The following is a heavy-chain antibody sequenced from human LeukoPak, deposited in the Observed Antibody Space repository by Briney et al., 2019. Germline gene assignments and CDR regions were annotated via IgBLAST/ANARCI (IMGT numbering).Heavy chain of an antibody. V-gene: IGHV4-34*01. D-gene: IGHD2-2*01. CDR2: INHSGST. Sequence: PSETLSLTCSVYGGSFSGYYWSWIRQPPGKGLEWIGEINHSGSTNYNPSLKSRVTISVDTSKNQFSLKLSSVTAADTAVYYCARLLGRYCSSTICSRPPYYFDYWGQGTLVTVSS. CDR1: GGSFSGYY. CDR3: ARLLGRYCSSTICSRPPYYFDY. J-gene: IGHJ4*02.